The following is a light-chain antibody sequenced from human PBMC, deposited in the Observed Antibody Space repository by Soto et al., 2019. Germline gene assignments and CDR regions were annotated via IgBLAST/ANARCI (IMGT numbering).Light chain of an antibody. CDR2: KAS. CDR1: QTISSW. V-gene: IGKV1-5*03. J-gene: IGKJ2*01. CDR3: QQYNSYPYT. Sequence: DIQMTQSPSTLSGSVGDRVTITCRASQTISSWLAWYQQKPGKAPKLLIYKASTLKSGVPSRFSGSGSGTEFTLTISSLQPDDFANYYCQQYNSYPYTFGQGTKLEIK.